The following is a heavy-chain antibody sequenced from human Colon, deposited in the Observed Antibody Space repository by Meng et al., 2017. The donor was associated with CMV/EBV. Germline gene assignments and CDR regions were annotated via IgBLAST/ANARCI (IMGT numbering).Heavy chain of an antibody. V-gene: IGHV3-30*03. CDR2: ISYDGSDK. D-gene: IGHD3-22*01. CDR1: GLIFSNYA. Sequence: SGLIFSNYAFHWVRQAPGKGLEWLAVISYDGSDKYHAESVKGRFTISRDNSKKTLYLQMNSLRAADTAVYYCAIIYNFDSSGYDDFDHWGQGTLVTVSS. CDR3: AIIYNFDSSGYDDFDH. J-gene: IGHJ4*02.